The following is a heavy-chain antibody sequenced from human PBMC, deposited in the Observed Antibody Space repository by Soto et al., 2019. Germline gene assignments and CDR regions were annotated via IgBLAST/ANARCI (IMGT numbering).Heavy chain of an antibody. D-gene: IGHD3-16*01. J-gene: IGHJ6*02. CDR3: AGDLGGYGPPAV. V-gene: IGHV3-11*06. Sequence: QVQLVESGGGLVKPGGSLRLSCAASGFSFSDSYMSWVRQAPGKGLERVSYISGTSGYTGYADYVKGRFTISRDNAKNSVYLQMNSLRVEDTAVYYCAGDLGGYGPPAVWGQGTTVTVSS. CDR1: GFSFSDSY. CDR2: ISGTSGYT.